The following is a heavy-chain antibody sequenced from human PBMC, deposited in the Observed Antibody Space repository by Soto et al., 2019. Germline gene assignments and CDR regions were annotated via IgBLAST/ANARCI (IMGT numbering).Heavy chain of an antibody. D-gene: IGHD6-6*01. J-gene: IGHJ5*02. V-gene: IGHV1-18*04. CDR3: ARSAGSSSSNWFDP. Sequence: GASVKVSCKASGYTFTSYGISWVRQAPGQGLEWMGWISAYNGNTNYAQKLQGRVTMTTDTSTSTAYMELRSLRPDDTAVYYCARSAGSSSSNWFDPWGQGTLVTVSS. CDR1: GYTFTSYG. CDR2: ISAYNGNT.